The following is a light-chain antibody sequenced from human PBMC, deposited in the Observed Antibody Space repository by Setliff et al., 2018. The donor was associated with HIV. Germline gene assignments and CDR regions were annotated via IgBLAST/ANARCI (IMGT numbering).Light chain of an antibody. Sequence: QSVLAQPRSVSGSPGQSVTISCTGTSSDVGRYKYVSWFQQHPGKAPTLMIYDVTKRPSGVPDRFSGSKSGNTASLTISGRRAEDEADYYCCSYAGSYTYVVFGGGTKVTVL. CDR1: SSDVGRYKY. J-gene: IGLJ2*01. V-gene: IGLV2-11*01. CDR3: CSYAGSYTYVV. CDR2: DVT.